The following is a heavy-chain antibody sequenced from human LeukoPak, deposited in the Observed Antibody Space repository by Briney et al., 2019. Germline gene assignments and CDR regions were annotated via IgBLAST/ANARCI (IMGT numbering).Heavy chain of an antibody. D-gene: IGHD2-21*01. CDR1: GGSISSSSYF. CDR3: ARGGIPDY. Sequence: SETLSLTCTVSGGSISSSSYFWSWIRQPAGKGLEWIGRFYTSGTPNYNPSLKSRVTISVDTSRNQFSLKLSSVTAADTAVYYCARGGIPDYWGQGILVTVSS. V-gene: IGHV4-61*02. CDR2: FYTSGTP. J-gene: IGHJ4*02.